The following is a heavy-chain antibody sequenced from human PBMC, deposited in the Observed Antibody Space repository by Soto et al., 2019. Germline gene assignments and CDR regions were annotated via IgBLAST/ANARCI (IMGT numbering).Heavy chain of an antibody. CDR2: IYYSGST. CDR1: GGSISSYY. V-gene: IGHV4-59*01. Sequence: SETLSLTCTVSGGSISSYYWSWIRQPPGKGLEWIGYIYYSGSTNYNPSLKSRVTISVDTSKNQFSLKLSSVTAADTAVYYCAAYCTNGVCYPSPDYWGQGTLVTVSS. CDR3: AAYCTNGVCYPSPDY. D-gene: IGHD2-8*01. J-gene: IGHJ4*02.